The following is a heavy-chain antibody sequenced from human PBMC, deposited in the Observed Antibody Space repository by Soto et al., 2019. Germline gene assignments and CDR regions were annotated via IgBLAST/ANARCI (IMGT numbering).Heavy chain of an antibody. Sequence: GGSLRLSCAASGFTFSSYSMNWVRQAPGKGLEWVSSISSSSSYIYYADSVKGRFTISRDNAKNSLYLQMNSLRAEDTAVYYCASHYDYIGGSYRSPIDYWRQGTLVTVSS. D-gene: IGHD3-16*02. J-gene: IGHJ4*02. CDR1: GFTFSSYS. CDR2: ISSSSSYI. V-gene: IGHV3-21*01. CDR3: ASHYDYIGGSYRSPIDY.